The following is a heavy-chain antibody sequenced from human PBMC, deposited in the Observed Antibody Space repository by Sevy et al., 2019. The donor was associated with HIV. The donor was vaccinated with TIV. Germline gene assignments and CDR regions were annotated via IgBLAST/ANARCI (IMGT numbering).Heavy chain of an antibody. CDR2: ISSSSNFI. CDR3: ARGEDCSSTTCSYFDY. V-gene: IGHV3-21*01. J-gene: IGHJ4*02. Sequence: GGSLRLSCAASGFTFSSYSINWVRQAPGKGLEWVSSISSSSNFIYYADSVKGRFTISRDNAKNSLYLQMHSLRAEDTAVYYCARGEDCSSTTCSYFDYWGQGTLVTVSS. CDR1: GFTFSSYS. D-gene: IGHD2-2*01.